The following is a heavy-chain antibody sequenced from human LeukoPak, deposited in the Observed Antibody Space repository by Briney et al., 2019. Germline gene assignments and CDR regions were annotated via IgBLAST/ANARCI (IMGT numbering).Heavy chain of an antibody. CDR3: AKDASGTSWTDAFDI. CDR2: ISGSGGST. V-gene: IGHV3-23*01. D-gene: IGHD2-2*01. Sequence: GGSLRLSCAASGFTSSSYAMSWVRLAPGKGLEWVSAISGSGGSTYYADSVKGRFTISRDNFKNTLYLQMNSLRAEDTAVYYCAKDASGTSWTDAFDIWGQGTMVTVSS. CDR1: GFTSSSYA. J-gene: IGHJ3*02.